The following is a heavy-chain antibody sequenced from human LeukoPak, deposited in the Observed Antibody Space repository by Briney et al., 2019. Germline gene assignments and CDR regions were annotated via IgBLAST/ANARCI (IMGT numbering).Heavy chain of an antibody. CDR3: VRLGYRQWLAPYYFDY. CDR1: GGSISSYY. J-gene: IGHJ4*02. Sequence: PSETLSLTCTVSGGSISSYYWSWIRQPPGKGLEWIGYIYYSGSTNYNPSLKSRVTISVDTSKNQFSLKLSSVTAADTAVYYCVRLGYRQWLAPYYFDYWGQGTLVTVSS. V-gene: IGHV4-59*08. CDR2: IYYSGST. D-gene: IGHD6-19*01.